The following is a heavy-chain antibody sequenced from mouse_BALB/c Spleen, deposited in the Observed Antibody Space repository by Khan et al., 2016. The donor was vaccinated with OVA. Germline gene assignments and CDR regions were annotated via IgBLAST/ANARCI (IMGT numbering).Heavy chain of an antibody. CDR3: ASVNWAWFAY. CDR1: GFTFSSFG. J-gene: IGHJ3*01. Sequence: EVELVESGGGLVQPGGSRKLSCAASGFTFSSFGMHWVRQAPEKGLEWVACISSDSYTIYYADTVKGRFTISRDNPRKTLFLQMTSLGSEDTAMYYCASVNWAWFAYWGQGTLVTVSA. D-gene: IGHD4-1*01. V-gene: IGHV5-17*02. CDR2: ISSDSYTI.